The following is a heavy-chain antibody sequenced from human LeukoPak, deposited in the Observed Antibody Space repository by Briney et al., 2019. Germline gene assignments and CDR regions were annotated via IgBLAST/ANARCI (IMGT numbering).Heavy chain of an antibody. CDR1: GFTFSSYA. J-gene: IGHJ4*02. V-gene: IGHV3-23*01. CDR3: AKDWSGSDYFDY. Sequence: GRSLRLSCAASGFTFSSYAMHWVRQAPGKGLEWVSSISASGAGTYYADSVKGRFTISRDNSENTVYLQMNSLRAEDTAIYYCAKDWSGSDYFDYWGQGTLVTVSS. CDR2: ISASGAGT. D-gene: IGHD1-14*01.